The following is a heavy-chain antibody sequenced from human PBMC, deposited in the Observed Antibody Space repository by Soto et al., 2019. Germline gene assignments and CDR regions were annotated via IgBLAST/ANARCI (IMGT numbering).Heavy chain of an antibody. Sequence: QVQLQESGPGLVKPSQTLSLTCTVSCFSISIYVYYCIWIRQHPVNGLEWIVYIYYSGSTYYNPSLKSRVTISVDTSKNQFSLKLSSVTAAATAVYYCARVFSDSSSFFDPWGQGTLVTVSS. J-gene: IGHJ5*02. CDR3: ARVFSDSSSFFDP. D-gene: IGHD6-13*01. CDR1: CFSISIYVYY. CDR2: IYYSGST. V-gene: IGHV4-31*03.